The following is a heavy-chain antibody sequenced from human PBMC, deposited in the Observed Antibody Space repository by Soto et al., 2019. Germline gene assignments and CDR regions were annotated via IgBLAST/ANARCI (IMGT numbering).Heavy chain of an antibody. CDR2: IYYSGST. J-gene: IGHJ5*02. V-gene: IGHV4-59*08. Sequence: SETLSLTCTVSGGTISSWYWSWIRQPPGKGLEWIGYIYYSGSTNCNPSLKSRVTISVDTSKNQFSLKLSSVTAADTAIYFCARARQYYDCEFDPWGQGILVTVSS. CDR3: ARARQYYDCEFDP. D-gene: IGHD3-22*01. CDR1: GGTISSWY.